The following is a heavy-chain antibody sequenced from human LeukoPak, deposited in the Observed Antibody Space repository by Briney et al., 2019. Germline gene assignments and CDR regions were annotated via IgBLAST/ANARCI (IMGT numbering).Heavy chain of an antibody. J-gene: IGHJ3*02. CDR1: GFTFSSYS. Sequence: GGSLRPSCAASGFTFSSYSMNWVRQAPGKGLEWVSSISSSSSYIYYADSVKGRFTISRDNAKNSLYLQMNSLRAEDTAVYYCAILADYDAFDIWGQGTMVTVSS. CDR2: ISSSSSYI. V-gene: IGHV3-21*01. D-gene: IGHD2-15*01. CDR3: AILADYDAFDI.